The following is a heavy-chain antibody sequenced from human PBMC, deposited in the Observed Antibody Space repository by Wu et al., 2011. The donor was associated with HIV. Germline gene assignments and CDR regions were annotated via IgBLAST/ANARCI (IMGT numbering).Heavy chain of an antibody. Sequence: QVHLVQSGGEVKKPGAAVKVSCKASGYTFTSYDINWVRQATGQGLEWMGWINPNSGGTNYAQKFQGRVTMTRDTSISTAYMELSRLRSDDTAVYYCASNIAEDGSGSSNWFDPWGQGTLVTVSS. D-gene: IGHD3-10*01. CDR3: ASNIAEDGSGSSNWFDP. CDR1: GYTFTSYD. CDR2: INPNSGGT. J-gene: IGHJ5*02. V-gene: IGHV1-2*02.